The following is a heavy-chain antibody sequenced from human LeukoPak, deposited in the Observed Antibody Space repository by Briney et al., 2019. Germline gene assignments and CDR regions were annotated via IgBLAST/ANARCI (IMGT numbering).Heavy chain of an antibody. D-gene: IGHD2-8*02. J-gene: IGHJ3*02. CDR2: IYSGGST. CDR1: GFTFSSYS. CDR3: ARDSMAVWAFDI. Sequence: GGSLRLSCAASGFTFSSYSMNWVRQAPGKGLEWVSVIYSGGSTYYADSVKGRFTISRDNSKNTLYLQMNSLRAEDTAVYYCARDSMAVWAFDIWGQGAMVTVSS. V-gene: IGHV3-53*01.